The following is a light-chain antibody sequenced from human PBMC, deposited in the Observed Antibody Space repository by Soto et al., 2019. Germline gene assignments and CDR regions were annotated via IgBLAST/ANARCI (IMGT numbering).Light chain of an antibody. CDR1: QTISSC. V-gene: IGKV1-5*03. Sequence: DIQMTQSPSTLSASVGDRVTITCRASQTISSCLAWYQQKPGQAPKLLIYKVSTVASGVPPRFSGSGSGTEFTLTISSLEPDDFAMYYCHQYDDWPLTFGQGTKVESK. CDR3: HQYDDWPLT. CDR2: KVS. J-gene: IGKJ2*01.